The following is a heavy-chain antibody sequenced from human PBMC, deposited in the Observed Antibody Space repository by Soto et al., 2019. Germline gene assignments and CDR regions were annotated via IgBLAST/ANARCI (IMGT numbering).Heavy chain of an antibody. Sequence: GASVKVSCKASGYIFTSYAISWVRQAPGQGLEWMGWITAYNGNTNYAQKVQGRVTMTTDTSTSTAYMELRSLRSDDTAVYYCARGGVGATFTWFDPWGQGTLVTVSS. CDR1: GYIFTSYA. D-gene: IGHD1-26*01. J-gene: IGHJ5*02. CDR3: ARGGVGATFTWFDP. CDR2: ITAYNGNT. V-gene: IGHV1-18*01.